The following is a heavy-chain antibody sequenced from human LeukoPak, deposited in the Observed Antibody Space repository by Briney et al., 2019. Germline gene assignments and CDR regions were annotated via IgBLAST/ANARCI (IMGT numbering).Heavy chain of an antibody. D-gene: IGHD6-13*01. J-gene: IGHJ4*02. V-gene: IGHV3-7*01. Sequence: GGSLRLSCAASGFTFSSFWVTWVRQAPGKGLEWVANINRDGSAKTYVDSVKGRFIISRDNAKNSVYLRMSSLRAEGTAVYYCATAPAAADSFWGQGTLVAVSS. CDR1: GFTFSSFW. CDR2: INRDGSAK. CDR3: ATAPAAADSF.